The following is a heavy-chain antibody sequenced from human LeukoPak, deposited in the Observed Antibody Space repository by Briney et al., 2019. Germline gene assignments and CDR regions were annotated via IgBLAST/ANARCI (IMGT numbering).Heavy chain of an antibody. Sequence: ASVKVSCKASGYIFTGYYMHWVRQAPGQGLEWMGWINPNSGGTNYAQKFQGRVTVTRDTSISTAYMELSRLRSDDTAVYYCARYGGSGTYFFDYWGQGTLVTVSS. V-gene: IGHV1-2*02. J-gene: IGHJ4*02. CDR1: GYIFTGYY. D-gene: IGHD3-10*01. CDR3: ARYGGSGTYFFDY. CDR2: INPNSGGT.